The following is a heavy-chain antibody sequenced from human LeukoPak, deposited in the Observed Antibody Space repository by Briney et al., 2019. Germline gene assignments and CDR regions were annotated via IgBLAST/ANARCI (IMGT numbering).Heavy chain of an antibody. CDR2: IYWDDDK. D-gene: IGHD4-17*01. V-gene: IGHV2-5*02. CDR1: GFSLSTSGVG. CDR3: AHSTSVTTGFDY. Sequence: SGPTLVNPTQTLTLTFTFSGFSLSTSGVGVGWIRQPPGKALEWLALIYWDDDKRYSPSLKNRLTITKDTSKNQVVLTMTNMDPVDTATYYGAHSTSVTTGFDYWGQGTLVTVSS. J-gene: IGHJ4*02.